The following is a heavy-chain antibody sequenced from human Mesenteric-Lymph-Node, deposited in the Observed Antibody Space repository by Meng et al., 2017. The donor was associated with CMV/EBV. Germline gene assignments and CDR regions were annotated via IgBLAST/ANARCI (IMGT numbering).Heavy chain of an antibody. CDR1: VAVFSCNPSS. CDR2: TYYRSESYN. J-gene: IGHJ4*02. D-gene: IGHD3-16*01. Sequence: SPSLSVPCSLSVAVFSCNPSSCPSIRPSPSSCLALLGLTYYRSESYNDYAVSVKSRISVNLDTSKNQLSLHLNFVTPEDTAVYYCAYFGDLPPLWWGQGTLVTVSS. V-gene: IGHV6-1*01. CDR3: AYFGDLPPLW.